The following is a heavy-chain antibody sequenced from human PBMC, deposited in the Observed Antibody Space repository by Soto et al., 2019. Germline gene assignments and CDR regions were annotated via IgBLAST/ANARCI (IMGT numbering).Heavy chain of an antibody. V-gene: IGHV1-69*08. J-gene: IGHJ4*02. D-gene: IGHD6-19*01. Sequence: QVQLVQSGAEVKKPGSSVKVSCKASGGTFSSYTISWVRQAPGQGLEWMGRIIPILGIANYAQKFQGRVTITAVKSTSTAYMGLSSLRSEDTAVYYCAREEAVAADYWGQGTLVTVSS. CDR3: AREEAVAADY. CDR2: IIPILGIA. CDR1: GGTFSSYT.